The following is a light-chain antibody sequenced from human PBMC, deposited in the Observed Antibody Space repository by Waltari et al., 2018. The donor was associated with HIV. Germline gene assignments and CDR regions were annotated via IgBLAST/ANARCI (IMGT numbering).Light chain of an antibody. J-gene: IGLJ2*01. CDR3: QAWDSSTVV. CDR1: KLGEKY. Sequence: SYELTQPPSVSVSPGPTASISCSGEKLGEKYASGYQQKPGQSPVLVINQDTRRPSGIPERFSGSNSGNTATLTISGTQAMDEADYYCQAWDSSTVVFGGGTKLTVL. CDR2: QDT. V-gene: IGLV3-1*01.